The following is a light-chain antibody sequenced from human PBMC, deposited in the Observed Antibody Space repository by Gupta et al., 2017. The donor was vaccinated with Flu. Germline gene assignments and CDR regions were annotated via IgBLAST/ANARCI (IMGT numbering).Light chain of an antibody. CDR1: QGLVYSDGNTY. CDR3: RQGSHWPWR. CDR2: LVS. V-gene: IGKV2-30*01. Sequence: DVVMTQSPLSLAVTLGQPASISCRSSQGLVYSDGNTYLHWFQQRPGQSPRRLIHLVSYRDSGVPDRFSGSGSGTYFTLKISSVEADDVGVYYCRQGSHWPWRFGQGTKVEIK. J-gene: IGKJ1*01.